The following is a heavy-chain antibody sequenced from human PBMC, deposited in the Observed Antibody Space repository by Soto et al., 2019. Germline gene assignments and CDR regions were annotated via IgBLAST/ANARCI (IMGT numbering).Heavy chain of an antibody. V-gene: IGHV4-39*01. D-gene: IGHD3-3*01. Sequence: SETLSLTCTVSGGSISSSSYYWGWIRQPPGKGLEWIGSIYYSGSTYYNPSLKSRVTISVDTSKNQFSLKLSSVTAADTAVYYCARHSGVYYDFWSGYSTLAPWGQGTLVTVSS. CDR1: GGSISSSSYY. CDR3: ARHSGVYYDFWSGYSTLAP. CDR2: IYYSGST. J-gene: IGHJ5*02.